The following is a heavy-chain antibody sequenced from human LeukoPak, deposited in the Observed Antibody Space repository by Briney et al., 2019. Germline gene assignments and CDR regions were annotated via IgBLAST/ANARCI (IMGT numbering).Heavy chain of an antibody. J-gene: IGHJ4*02. CDR3: ARDFIAAY. CDR2: ISGYNGNT. CDR1: GYTFNTYG. Sequence: GASVKVSCKSSGYTFNTYGITWVRQAPGQGLEWMGWISGYNGNTNYAQKLQGRVTMTTDTSTSTAYMELRSLRSDDTAVYYCARDFIAAYWGQGTLVTVSS. D-gene: IGHD6-13*01. V-gene: IGHV1-18*01.